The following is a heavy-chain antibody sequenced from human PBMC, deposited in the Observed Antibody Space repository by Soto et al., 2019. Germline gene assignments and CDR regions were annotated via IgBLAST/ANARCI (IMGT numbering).Heavy chain of an antibody. Sequence: ASVKVSCKASGGTFSSYAISWVRQAPGQGLEWMGGIIPIFGTANYAQKFQGRVTITADESTSTAYMELSSLRSEDTAVYYCAREVSSGSYGMDVWGQGTTVTVSS. CDR1: GGTFSSYA. V-gene: IGHV1-69*13. CDR2: IIPIFGTA. J-gene: IGHJ6*02. CDR3: AREVSSGSYGMDV. D-gene: IGHD3-22*01.